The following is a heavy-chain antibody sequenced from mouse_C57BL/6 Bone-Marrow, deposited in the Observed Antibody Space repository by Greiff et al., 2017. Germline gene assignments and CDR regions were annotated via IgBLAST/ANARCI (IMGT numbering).Heavy chain of an antibody. CDR1: GYTFTSYG. V-gene: IGHV1-81*01. CDR3: EVFDYYGSSYGFFAY. Sequence: VQLQQSGAELARPGASVKLSCKASGYTFTSYGISWVKQSTGQGLEWIGEIYPRSGNTYYNEKFKGKATLTADKSSSTAYMELRSLTSEDSAVYFCEVFDYYGSSYGFFAYWGQGTLVTVSA. D-gene: IGHD1-1*01. CDR2: IYPRSGNT. J-gene: IGHJ3*01.